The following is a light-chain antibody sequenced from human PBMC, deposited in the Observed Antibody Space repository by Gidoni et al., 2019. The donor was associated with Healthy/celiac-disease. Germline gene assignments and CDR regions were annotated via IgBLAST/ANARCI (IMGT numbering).Light chain of an antibody. CDR1: QSDLDSSNNKNY. CDR2: WAS. Sequence: DIVMTQSPDSLAVSLGERATINCKSSQSDLDSSNNKNYLAWYQQKPGQPPKLLIYWASTRESWVPDRFSGSGSGTDFTLTISSLHAEDVAVYYCQQYYSTPYTFXQXTKLEIK. CDR3: QQYYSTPYT. J-gene: IGKJ2*01. V-gene: IGKV4-1*01.